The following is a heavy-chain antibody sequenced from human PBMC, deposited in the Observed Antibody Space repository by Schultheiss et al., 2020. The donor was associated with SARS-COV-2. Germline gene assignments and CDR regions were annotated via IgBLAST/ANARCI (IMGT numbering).Heavy chain of an antibody. CDR1: GGSISSSNW. Sequence: GSLRLSCAVSGGSISSSNWWSWVRQPPGKGLEWIGEIYHSGSTNYNPSLKSRVTISVDTSKNQFSLKLSSVTAADAAVYYCARDDVLRFLEWLFDYWGQGTLVTVSS. J-gene: IGHJ4*02. D-gene: IGHD3-3*01. V-gene: IGHV4-4*02. CDR2: IYHSGST. CDR3: ARDDVLRFLEWLFDY.